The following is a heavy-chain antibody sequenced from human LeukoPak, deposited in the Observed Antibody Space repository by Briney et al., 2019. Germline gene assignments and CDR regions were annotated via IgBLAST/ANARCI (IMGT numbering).Heavy chain of an antibody. CDR2: ISYDGSNK. Sequence: PGRSLRLSCAASGFTFSSYGMHWVRQAPGKGLEWVAVISYDGSNKYYADSVKGRFTISRDNSKNTLYLQMNSLRAEDTAVYYCANMAAAGSDYWGQGTLVTVSS. V-gene: IGHV3-30*18. CDR1: GFTFSSYG. J-gene: IGHJ4*02. CDR3: ANMAAAGSDY. D-gene: IGHD6-13*01.